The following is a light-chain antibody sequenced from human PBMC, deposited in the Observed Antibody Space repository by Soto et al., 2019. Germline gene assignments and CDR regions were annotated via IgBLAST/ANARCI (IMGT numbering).Light chain of an antibody. J-gene: IGKJ5*01. CDR3: LQHNNYPIT. CDR1: QSVSSN. Sequence: EIVMTQSPATLSVSPGERATLSCRASQSVSSNLAWYQQKPGQAPRLLIYGASTRATGIPARFSGSGSGTEFTLTISSLQSEDFATYYCLQHNNYPITFGQGTRLEIK. CDR2: GAS. V-gene: IGKV3-15*01.